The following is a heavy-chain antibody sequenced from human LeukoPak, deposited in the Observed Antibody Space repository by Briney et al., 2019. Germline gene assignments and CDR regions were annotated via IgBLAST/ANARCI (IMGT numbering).Heavy chain of an antibody. D-gene: IGHD3-10*01. CDR1: GFTLGSYA. CDR2: ISGSGDGT. J-gene: IGHJ3*02. CDR3: AKATGRGYYYGSGTHAFDI. Sequence: AGGSLRLSCAASGFTLGSYAMSWVRQAPGKGLDWVSAISGSGDGTYYADSVKGRFTISRDNSKNTLYLQMNTLRAEDTAVYYCAKATGRGYYYGSGTHAFDIWGQGTMVTVSS. V-gene: IGHV3-23*01.